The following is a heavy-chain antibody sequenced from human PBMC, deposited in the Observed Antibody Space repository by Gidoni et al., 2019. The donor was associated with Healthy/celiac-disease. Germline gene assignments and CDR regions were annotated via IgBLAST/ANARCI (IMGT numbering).Heavy chain of an antibody. CDR1: GGTFSSYA. CDR3: ARDDQDYYDGYGMDV. CDR2: IIPIFGTA. V-gene: IGHV1-69*06. D-gene: IGHD3-22*01. Sequence: QVQLVQSGAEVKKPGSSFSCKASGGTFSSYAISWVRQAPGQGLEWMGGIIPIFGTANSAQKFQGRVTITADKSTSTAYMELSSLRSEDTAVYYCARDDQDYYDGYGMDVWGQGTTVTVSS. J-gene: IGHJ6*02.